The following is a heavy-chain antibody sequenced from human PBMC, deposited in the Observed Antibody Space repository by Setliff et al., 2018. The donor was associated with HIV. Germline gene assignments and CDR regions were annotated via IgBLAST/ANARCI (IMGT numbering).Heavy chain of an antibody. CDR1: GGSISNHY. CDR3: AREIYGGNSRPFDY. J-gene: IGHJ4*02. CDR2: IYYTGST. D-gene: IGHD4-17*01. Sequence: SETLSLTCSVSGGSISNHYWSWIRQPPGKGLEWIGYIYYTGSTNYNPSLRGRVTISVDTSKNQLSLKLSSVTAADTAVYYCAREIYGGNSRPFDYWGQGTLVTVSS. V-gene: IGHV4-59*11.